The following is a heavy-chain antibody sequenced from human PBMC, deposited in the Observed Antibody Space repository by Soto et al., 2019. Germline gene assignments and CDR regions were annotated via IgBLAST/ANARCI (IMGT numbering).Heavy chain of an antibody. Sequence: VQLVESGGGLVKPGGSLRLSCAASGFTFSSYSMNWVRQAPGKGLEWVSSISSSSSYIYYADSVKGRFTISRDNAKNSLYLQMNSLRAEDTAVYYCARDQSSRTDYYYYMDVWGKGTTVTVSS. CDR3: ARDQSSRTDYYYYMDV. D-gene: IGHD6-13*01. CDR2: ISSSSSYI. CDR1: GFTFSSYS. J-gene: IGHJ6*03. V-gene: IGHV3-21*01.